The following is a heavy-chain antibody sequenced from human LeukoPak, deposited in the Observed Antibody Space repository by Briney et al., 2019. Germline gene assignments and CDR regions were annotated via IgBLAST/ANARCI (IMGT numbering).Heavy chain of an antibody. CDR1: GGTFSSYA. V-gene: IGHV1-69*04. CDR2: IIPIFGIA. J-gene: IGHJ4*02. D-gene: IGHD3-16*01. Sequence: SVKVSCKASGGTFSSYAISWVRQAPGQGLKWMGRIIPIFGIANYAQKFQGRVTITADKSTSTAYMELSSLRSEDTAVYYCARESGGISPNFDYWGQGTLVTVSS. CDR3: ARESGGISPNFDY.